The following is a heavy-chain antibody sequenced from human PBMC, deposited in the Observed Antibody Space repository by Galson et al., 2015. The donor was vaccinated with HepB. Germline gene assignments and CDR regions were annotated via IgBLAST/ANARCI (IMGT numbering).Heavy chain of an antibody. CDR2: IIPIFGTA. CDR3: ARAGHIVVVTAHYWYLDL. Sequence: SVKVSCKASGCTFSSYAINWVRQAPGQGLEWMGGIIPIFGTANYAQKFQGRVTITADESTSTAYMELSSLRSEDTAVYYCARAGHIVVVTAHYWYLDLWGRGALVTVSS. D-gene: IGHD2-21*02. J-gene: IGHJ2*01. CDR1: GCTFSSYA. V-gene: IGHV1-69*13.